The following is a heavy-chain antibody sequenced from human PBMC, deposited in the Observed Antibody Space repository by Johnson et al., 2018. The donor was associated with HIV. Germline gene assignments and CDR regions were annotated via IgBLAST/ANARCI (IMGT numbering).Heavy chain of an antibody. CDR2: ISYDGSDR. CDR3: ARVYSSSSAHAFDI. D-gene: IGHD6-6*01. J-gene: IGHJ3*02. Sequence: MQLVESGGGVVQPGRSLRLSCAASGFTFSSYGMHWVRQAPGKGLEWVAVISYDGSDRYYVDSVKGRFTISRDNAQNSLYLQMNSLRAEDTAVYYCARVYSSSSAHAFDIWGQGTMVTVSS. V-gene: IGHV3-30*03. CDR1: GFTFSSYG.